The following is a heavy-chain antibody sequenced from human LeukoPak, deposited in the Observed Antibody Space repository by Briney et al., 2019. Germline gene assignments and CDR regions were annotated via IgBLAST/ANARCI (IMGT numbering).Heavy chain of an antibody. Sequence: GGSLRLSCAASGFTFSSYDMHWVRQATGKGLEWVSAIGTAGDTYYPGSVKGRFTISRENAKNSLYLQMNSLRAGDTAVYYCARVNYDSSGYYYDNTGCFDIWGQGTMVTVSS. CDR2: IGTAGDT. V-gene: IGHV3-13*01. D-gene: IGHD3-22*01. J-gene: IGHJ3*02. CDR3: ARVNYDSSGYYYDNTGCFDI. CDR1: GFTFSSYD.